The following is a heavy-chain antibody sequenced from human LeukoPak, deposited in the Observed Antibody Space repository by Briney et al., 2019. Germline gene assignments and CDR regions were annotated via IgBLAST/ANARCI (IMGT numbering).Heavy chain of an antibody. CDR3: ARRSRVAAAQRYWYFDL. D-gene: IGHD6-13*01. J-gene: IGHJ2*01. CDR1: GYSFSNYW. Sequence: GEPLKISCKGSGYSFSNYWIGWVRQMPGKGLEWMGIIYPGDSDTRYSPSFQGQVTISADKSISTAYLQWSSLKASDTAMYYCARRSRVAAAQRYWYFDLWGRGTLVTVSS. V-gene: IGHV5-51*01. CDR2: IYPGDSDT.